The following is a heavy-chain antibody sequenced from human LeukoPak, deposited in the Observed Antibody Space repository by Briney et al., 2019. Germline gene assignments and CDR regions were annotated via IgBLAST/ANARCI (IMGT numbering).Heavy chain of an antibody. Sequence: GGSLRLSCAASGFIFSSYAMHWVRQAPGKGPEWVAIIWYDGSNKYYAESVEGRFTISRDDSKNTLYLQMNSLRAEDTAVYSCARGLGYSYGYGIDYWGQGTLVIASS. CDR2: IWYDGSNK. J-gene: IGHJ4*02. CDR3: ARGLGYSYGYGIDY. CDR1: GFIFSSYA. D-gene: IGHD5-18*01. V-gene: IGHV3-33*01.